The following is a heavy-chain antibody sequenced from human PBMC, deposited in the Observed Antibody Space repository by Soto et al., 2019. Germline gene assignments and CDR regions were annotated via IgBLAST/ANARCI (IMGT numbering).Heavy chain of an antibody. V-gene: IGHV4-59*01. J-gene: IGHJ4*02. D-gene: IGHD3-16*01. CDR1: GGSISSYY. CDR2: IYYSGST. Sequence: QVQLQESGPGLVKPSETLSLTCTVSGGSISSYYWSWIRQPPGKGLEWLGYIYYSGSTNYNPSLKSRVTISVDTSKNQFSLKLSSVTAADTAVYYCARRYGGNFAYWGQGTLVTVSS. CDR3: ARRYGGNFAY.